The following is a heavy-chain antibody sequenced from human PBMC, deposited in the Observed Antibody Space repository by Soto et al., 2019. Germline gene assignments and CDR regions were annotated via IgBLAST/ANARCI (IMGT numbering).Heavy chain of an antibody. Sequence: QVQLVESGGGVVQPGRSLRLSCAASGFTFSSYGMHRVRQAPGKGLEWVAVIWYDGSNKYYADSVKGRFTISRDNSDGILYLLSNSRSGAERDLYYCARQAEEEDDA. CDR3: ARQAEEEDDA. CDR2: IWYDGSNK. V-gene: IGHV3-33*01. CDR1: GFTFSSYG. J-gene: IGHJ3*01. D-gene: IGHD6-19*01.